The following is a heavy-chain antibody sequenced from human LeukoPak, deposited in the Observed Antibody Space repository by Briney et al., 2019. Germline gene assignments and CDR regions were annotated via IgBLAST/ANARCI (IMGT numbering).Heavy chain of an antibody. CDR1: GGSFSGYY. CDR3: AREKISSGYYCLDY. CDR2: INHSGST. Sequence: SETLSLTCAVYGGSFSGYYWSWIRQPPGKGLEWIGEINHSGSTNYNPSLKSRVTISVDTSKNQFSLKLSSVTAADTAVYYCAREKISSGYYCLDYWGQATLVTVSS. V-gene: IGHV4-34*01. D-gene: IGHD3-22*01. J-gene: IGHJ4*02.